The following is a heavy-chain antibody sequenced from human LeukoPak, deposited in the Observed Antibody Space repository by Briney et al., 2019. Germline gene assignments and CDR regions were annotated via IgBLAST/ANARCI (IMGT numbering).Heavy chain of an antibody. Sequence: GGSLRLSCAASGFTFSSYEMNWVRQAPGQGLEWVSYISSSGSTIYYADSVKGRFTISRDNAKNSLYLQMNSLRAEDTAVYYCARERGYSYGNDYWGQGTLVTVSS. CDR1: GFTFSSYE. CDR3: ARERGYSYGNDY. CDR2: ISSSGSTI. V-gene: IGHV3-48*03. J-gene: IGHJ4*02. D-gene: IGHD5-18*01.